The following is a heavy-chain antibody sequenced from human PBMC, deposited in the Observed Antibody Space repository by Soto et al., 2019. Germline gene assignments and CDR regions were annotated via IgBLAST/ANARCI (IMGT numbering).Heavy chain of an antibody. CDR3: ARDHGMFLSYYYYGMDV. V-gene: IGHV3-30-3*01. CDR2: ISYDGNNK. J-gene: IGHJ6*02. CDR1: GFTFNRFS. Sequence: QVQLVESGGGVVQPGRSLRLSCAASGFTFNRFSMHWVRQAPGKGLAWVAVISYDGNNKHYAESVKGRFSISRDDSKNTVYLQMNNLRGDDSAVYYCARDHGMFLSYYYYGMDVWGQGTTVTVSS. D-gene: IGHD3-10*02.